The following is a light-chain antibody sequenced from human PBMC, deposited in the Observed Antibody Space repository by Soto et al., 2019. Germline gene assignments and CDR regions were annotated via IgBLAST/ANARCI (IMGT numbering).Light chain of an antibody. Sequence: EIVLTQSPATLSLSPGEGATLSCRPPPTVASTYLAWYQQKPGLAPRLIIYGASNRASGTPDRFSGGGSGTDFTLTISRLEPEDFAVYYCQQYGSSSFTFGQGTKLEIK. V-gene: IGKV3-20*01. CDR1: PTVASTY. J-gene: IGKJ2*01. CDR3: QQYGSSSFT. CDR2: GAS.